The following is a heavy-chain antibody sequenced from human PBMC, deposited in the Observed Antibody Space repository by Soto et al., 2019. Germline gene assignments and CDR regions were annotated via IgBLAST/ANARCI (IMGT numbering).Heavy chain of an antibody. CDR3: ARRGSIGSYIDY. CDR2: IWYDGSNK. Sequence: QVQLVESGGGVVQPGRSLRLSCAASGFTFSSYGMHWVRQAPGKGLEWVAVIWYDGSNKYYADSVKGRFTISRDNSKNTLYLQMNSLTAEDTAVSYCARRGSIGSYIDYWGQGTLVTVSS. V-gene: IGHV3-33*01. CDR1: GFTFSSYG. J-gene: IGHJ4*02. D-gene: IGHD1-26*01.